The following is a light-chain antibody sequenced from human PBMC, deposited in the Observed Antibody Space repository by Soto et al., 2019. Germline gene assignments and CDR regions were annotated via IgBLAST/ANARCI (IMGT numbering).Light chain of an antibody. J-gene: IGKJ2*01. CDR3: LQTLQLPYT. Sequence: DIVTTQTPLSLSVTPGQSASISCKSSQSLLHSNGKTYLYWYLQKPGQPPHLLINEVSNRFSGVPDRFSGSGSGTDFTLKISRVEAEDVGLYYCLQTLQLPYTFGQGTKLEIK. CDR1: QSLLHSNGKTY. CDR2: EVS. V-gene: IGKV2D-29*01.